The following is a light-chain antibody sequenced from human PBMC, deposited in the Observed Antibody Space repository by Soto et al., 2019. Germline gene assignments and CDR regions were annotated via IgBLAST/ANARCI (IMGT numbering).Light chain of an antibody. Sequence: DIQMTQSPFTLSASVGDRVTITCRASQSISTWLAWYQQKPGKAPKLLIYRASSLEGGVPSRFGGSGSGTLFNITISSLHPDDFATYYCQQYNTYTLTFGGGTKVDIK. J-gene: IGKJ4*01. CDR3: QQYNTYTLT. CDR2: RAS. V-gene: IGKV1-5*03. CDR1: QSISTW.